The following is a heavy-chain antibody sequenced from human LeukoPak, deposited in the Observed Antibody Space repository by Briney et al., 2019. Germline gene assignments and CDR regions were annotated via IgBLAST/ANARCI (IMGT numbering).Heavy chain of an antibody. J-gene: IGHJ4*02. Sequence: GGSLRLSCAASGFTFSDYYMNWIRQAPGKGLEWVSSISSSSSSIYYADSVKGRFTISRDNAKNSLYLQMNSLRAEDTAVYYCARDGMAWHRPKFDYCGQGTLVTVSS. CDR2: ISSSSSSI. D-gene: IGHD5-24*01. CDR1: GFTFSDYY. V-gene: IGHV3-11*01. CDR3: ARDGMAWHRPKFDY.